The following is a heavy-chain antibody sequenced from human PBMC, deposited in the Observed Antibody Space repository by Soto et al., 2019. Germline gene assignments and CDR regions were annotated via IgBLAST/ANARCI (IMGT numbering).Heavy chain of an antibody. V-gene: IGHV5-10-1*01. Sequence: GESLKISCKASGYVFTNYWINWVRQMPGKGLEWVGRIDPGDSETAYSRSLQGHVTISTDNSVNTAFLQWTSLKASDTAMYYCASADSSSSGMDVWGQGTTVTVS. CDR2: IDPGDSET. D-gene: IGHD6-6*01. J-gene: IGHJ6*02. CDR1: GYVFTNYW. CDR3: ASADSSSSGMDV.